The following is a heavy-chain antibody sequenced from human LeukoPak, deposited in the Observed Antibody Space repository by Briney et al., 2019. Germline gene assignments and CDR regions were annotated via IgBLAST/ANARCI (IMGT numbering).Heavy chain of an antibody. CDR2: ISGSGGST. J-gene: IGHJ4*02. Sequence: GGSLRLSCAASGFTFSSYAMSWVRQAPGKGLEWVSAISGSGGSTYYADSVKGRFTISRDNSKNTLYLQMNSLRAEDTAIYYCAKSPTRSYDAPKTDYWGQGTLVTVSS. CDR1: GFTFSSYA. V-gene: IGHV3-23*01. D-gene: IGHD1-26*01. CDR3: AKSPTRSYDAPKTDY.